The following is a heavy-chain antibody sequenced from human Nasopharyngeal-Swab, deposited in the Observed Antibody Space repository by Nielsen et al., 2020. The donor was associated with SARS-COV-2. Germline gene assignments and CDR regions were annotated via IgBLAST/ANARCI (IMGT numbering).Heavy chain of an antibody. Sequence: GESLKISCAASGFTFSSYAMSWVRQAPGKGLEWVSAISGSGGSTYYADSVKGRFTISRDNSKNTLYLQMNSLRAEDTAVYYCAKALYGSSPTSYWGQGTLVTVSS. CDR3: AKALYGSSPTSY. J-gene: IGHJ4*02. D-gene: IGHD6-13*01. V-gene: IGHV3-23*01. CDR1: GFTFSSYA. CDR2: ISGSGGST.